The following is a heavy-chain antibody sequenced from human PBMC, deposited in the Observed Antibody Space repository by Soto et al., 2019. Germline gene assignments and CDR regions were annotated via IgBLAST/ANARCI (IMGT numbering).Heavy chain of an antibody. J-gene: IGHJ6*02. CDR1: GGTHNNYA. Sequence: QVQLLQSGSEVRKPGSSVKVSCKASGGTHNNYAFTWVRQARGQGLEWVGGVIPIFAAVVYAQRFESRVTISQDKSTTTAYMELTTLTFDDTPVYYCTIWWEIAPYQYYVLDVWGQGTAITVSS. V-gene: IGHV1-69*06. D-gene: IGHD1-26*01. CDR3: TIWWEIAPYQYYVLDV. CDR2: VIPIFAAV.